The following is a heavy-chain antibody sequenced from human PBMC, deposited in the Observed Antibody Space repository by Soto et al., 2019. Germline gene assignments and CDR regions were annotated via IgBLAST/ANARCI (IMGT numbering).Heavy chain of an antibody. D-gene: IGHD6-19*01. CDR1: GASISDNNW. CDR3: ARHIGVTGTRGIDY. V-gene: IGHV4-4*02. CDR2: VVHWGTT. J-gene: IGHJ4*02. Sequence: QVQLQESGPGLVKPSGTVSLTCAVSGASISDNNWWSWVRQPPGKGLEWIGEVVHWGTTNYNPSLRSRVAISMDKPKNQISLTLSSVTAADSALYYCARHIGVTGTRGIDYWGQGTLVTVSS.